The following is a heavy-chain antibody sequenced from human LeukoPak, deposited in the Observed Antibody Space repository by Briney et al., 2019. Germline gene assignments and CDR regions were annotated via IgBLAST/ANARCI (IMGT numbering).Heavy chain of an antibody. J-gene: IGHJ5*02. CDR2: INPNSGGT. Sequence: ASVKVSCKASGYTFTGYYIHWVRQAPGRGLESMGWINPNSGGTTYAQKFQGRVTMTRDTSISTAYMELGRLTSDDTAVYYCARGHNSYSSNSFDPWGQGTLVTVSS. CDR3: ARGHNSYSSNSFDP. CDR1: GYTFTGYY. D-gene: IGHD3-16*01. V-gene: IGHV1-2*02.